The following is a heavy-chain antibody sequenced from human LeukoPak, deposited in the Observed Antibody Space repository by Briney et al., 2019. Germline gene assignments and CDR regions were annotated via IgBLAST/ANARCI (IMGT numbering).Heavy chain of an antibody. J-gene: IGHJ3*01. Sequence: PSETLSLTCTVSGGSISSYYWSWIRQPPGKGLEWIAYIYSSGSTNYNPPLKGRVTIPLDTSKNQFSLRLMSVTAADRAMYYCARRCRLGRGGDALDLWGQGTMVTVSS. CDR1: GGSISSYY. V-gene: IGHV4-59*08. CDR3: ARRCRLGRGGDALDL. D-gene: IGHD3-10*01. CDR2: IYSSGST.